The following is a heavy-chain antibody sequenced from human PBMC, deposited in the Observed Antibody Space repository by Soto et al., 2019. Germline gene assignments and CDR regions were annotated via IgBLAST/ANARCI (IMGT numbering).Heavy chain of an antibody. J-gene: IGHJ4*02. V-gene: IGHV4-39*01. CDR3: SIHAYCDYGDVDY. CDR1: GGSISSSSYY. D-gene: IGHD4-17*01. CDR2: IYYSGST. Sequence: QLQLQESGPGLVKPSETLSLTCTVSGGSISSSSYYWGCLRPPPGKVLEWSGSIYYSGSTYYNPSLKSRVTISVDTAKVQFSLKLSSVTAADTAVYYCSIHAYCDYGDVDYWGQGTLVTVSS.